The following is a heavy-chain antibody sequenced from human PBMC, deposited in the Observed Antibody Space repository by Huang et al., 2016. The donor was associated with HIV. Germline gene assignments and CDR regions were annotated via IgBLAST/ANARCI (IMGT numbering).Heavy chain of an antibody. CDR3: VTSRKTISGGRVGWFDP. J-gene: IGHJ5*02. Sequence: QVQLVQFGAEVKKPGASVKVSCKVSGKSVSEVAMHWVRQAPGKGLEWMGGCDAIESGTGDPRKFQGRVSMTEDTSTDTAYMELSGLRSDDTAVYYCVTSRKTISGGRVGWFDPWGQGTLVTVSS. CDR1: GKSVSEVA. V-gene: IGHV1-24*01. CDR2: CDAIESGT. D-gene: IGHD3-3*01.